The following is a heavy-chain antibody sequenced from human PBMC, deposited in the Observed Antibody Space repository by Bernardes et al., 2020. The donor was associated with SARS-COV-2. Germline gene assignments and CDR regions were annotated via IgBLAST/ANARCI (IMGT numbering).Heavy chain of an antibody. CDR2: FDPEDGET. V-gene: IGHV1-24*01. CDR1: GYTLTALS. J-gene: IGHJ5*02. Sequence: ASVKVYCKVSGYTLTALSMHWVRQAPGKGLEWMGGFDPEDGETIYAQKFQGRVTMTEDTSTDTAYMELSSLRSEDTAVYYCATAPAVVVAGHWFDPWGQGTLVTVSS. CDR3: ATAPAVVVAGHWFDP. D-gene: IGHD2-15*01.